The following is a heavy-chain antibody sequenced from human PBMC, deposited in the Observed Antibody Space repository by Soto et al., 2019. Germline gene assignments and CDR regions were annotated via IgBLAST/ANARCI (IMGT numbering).Heavy chain of an antibody. D-gene: IGHD3-3*01. CDR3: AIQDLWSGYYVS. Sequence: PGVSLILSCSASVFTFISCSISWVLQAPGKGLEWVRASSGSFFSTYYAYSVKGRFTISRDNSKNTLYLQMNSLRDEDTAVYYCAIQDLWSGYYVSWGKGNLVTVSS. CDR1: VFTFISCS. J-gene: IGHJ5*02. V-gene: IGHV3-23*01. CDR2: SSGSFFST.